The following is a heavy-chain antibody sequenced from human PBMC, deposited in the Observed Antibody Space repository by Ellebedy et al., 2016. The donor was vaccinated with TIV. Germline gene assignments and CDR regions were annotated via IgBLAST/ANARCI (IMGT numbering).Heavy chain of an antibody. CDR1: GYTFTGYY. D-gene: IGHD6-19*01. J-gene: IGHJ3*02. Sequence: AASVKVSCKASGYTFTGYYMHWVRQAPGQGLEWMGWINPNSGGTNYAQKFQGMVTMTRDTSISTAYMELSRLRSDDTAVYYCAKSSGWLYGWNDAFDIWGQGTMVTVSS. CDR2: INPNSGGT. CDR3: AKSSGWLYGWNDAFDI. V-gene: IGHV1-2*02.